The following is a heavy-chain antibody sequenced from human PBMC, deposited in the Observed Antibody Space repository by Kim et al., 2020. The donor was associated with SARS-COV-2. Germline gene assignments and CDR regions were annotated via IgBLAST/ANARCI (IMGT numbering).Heavy chain of an antibody. CDR2: IKQDGSEK. Sequence: GGSLRLSCAASGFTFSSYWMSWVRQAPGKGLEWVANIKQDGSEKYYVDSVKGRFTISRDNAKNSLYLQMNSLRAEDTAVYYCARAGRYSSSWYYCYYGMDVWGQGTTVTVSS. J-gene: IGHJ6*02. D-gene: IGHD6-13*01. CDR1: GFTFSSYW. V-gene: IGHV3-7*01. CDR3: ARAGRYSSSWYYCYYGMDV.